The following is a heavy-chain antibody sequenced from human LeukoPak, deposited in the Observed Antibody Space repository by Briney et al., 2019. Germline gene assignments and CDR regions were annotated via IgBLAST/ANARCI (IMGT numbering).Heavy chain of an antibody. CDR2: IYYSGST. CDR3: ARDLDTIFGVVHHSNWFDP. CDR1: GGSISSYY. Sequence: SETLSLTCTVSGGSISSYYWSWIRQPPGKGLEWIGYIYYSGSTNYNPSLKSRVTMSVDTSKNQFSLKLSSVTAADTAVYYCARDLDTIFGVVHHSNWFDPWGQGTLVTVSS. V-gene: IGHV4-59*12. J-gene: IGHJ5*02. D-gene: IGHD3-3*01.